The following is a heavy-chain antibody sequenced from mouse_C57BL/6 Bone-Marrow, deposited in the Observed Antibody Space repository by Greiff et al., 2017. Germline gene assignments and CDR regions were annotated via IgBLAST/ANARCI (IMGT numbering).Heavy chain of an antibody. CDR1: GYTFTSYD. J-gene: IGHJ4*01. V-gene: IGHV1-85*01. CDR2: IYPRDGST. CDR3: ARSSVTTVVGRYAMDY. D-gene: IGHD1-1*01. Sequence: QVQLQQSGPELVKPGASVKLSCKASGYTFTSYDINWVKQRPGQGLEWIGWIYPRDGSTKYNEKFKGKATLTVDTSSSTAYMELHSLTSEDSAVYFCARSSVTTVVGRYAMDYWGQGTSVIVSS.